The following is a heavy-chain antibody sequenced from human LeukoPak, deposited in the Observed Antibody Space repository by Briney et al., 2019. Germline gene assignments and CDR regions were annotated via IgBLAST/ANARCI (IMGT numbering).Heavy chain of an antibody. CDR3: ARGGFTVFDY. D-gene: IGHD4-17*01. V-gene: IGHV4-34*01. J-gene: IGHJ4*02. Sequence: KSSETLSLTCAVYGGSFSGYYWSWIRQPPGKGLEWIGEINHSGSTNYNPSLKSRVTISVDTSKNQFSLKLSSVTAADTAVYYCARGGFTVFDYWGQGTLVTVSS. CDR1: GGSFSGYY. CDR2: INHSGST.